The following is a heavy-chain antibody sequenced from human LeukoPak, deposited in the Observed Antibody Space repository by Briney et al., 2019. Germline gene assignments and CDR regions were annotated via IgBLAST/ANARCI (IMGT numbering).Heavy chain of an antibody. J-gene: IGHJ4*02. V-gene: IGHV4-38-2*02. CDR3: ARKDPGYSGYSDFDY. D-gene: IGHD5-12*01. Sequence: SETLSLTCTVSGYSISSGYYWGWIRQPPGKGLEWIGNIYHSGSTYYNPSLKSRVTISLDTSKNQFSLKLSSVTAADTAVYYCARKDPGYSGYSDFDYWGQGTLVTVSS. CDR1: GYSISSGYY. CDR2: IYHSGST.